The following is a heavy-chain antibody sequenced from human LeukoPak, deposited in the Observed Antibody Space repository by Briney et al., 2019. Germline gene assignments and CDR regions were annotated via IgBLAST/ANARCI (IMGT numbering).Heavy chain of an antibody. D-gene: IGHD3-22*01. V-gene: IGHV3-64*01. CDR2: ISSNGGST. CDR3: ARVLYGYYYDSSGYYSVNPPFDY. CDR1: GFTFSGYA. Sequence: GGSLRLSCAASGFTFSGYAMHWVRQAPGKGLEYVSAISSNGGSTYYANSVKGRFTISRDNSKNTLYLQMGSLRAEDMAVYYCARVLYGYYYDSSGYYSVNPPFDYWGQGTLVTVSS. J-gene: IGHJ4*02.